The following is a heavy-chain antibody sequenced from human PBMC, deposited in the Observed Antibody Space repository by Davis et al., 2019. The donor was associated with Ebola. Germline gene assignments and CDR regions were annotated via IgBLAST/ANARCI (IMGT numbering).Heavy chain of an antibody. CDR1: GGSFSGYY. J-gene: IGHJ4*02. Sequence: MPGGSLRLSCAVYGGSFSGYYWSWIRQPPGKGLEWIGEIYHSGSTNYNPSLKSRVTISVDKSKNQFSLKLSSVTAADTAVYYCARDSGSSWFEYFDYWGQGTLVTVSS. V-gene: IGHV4-34*01. D-gene: IGHD6-13*01. CDR3: ARDSGSSWFEYFDY. CDR2: IYHSGST.